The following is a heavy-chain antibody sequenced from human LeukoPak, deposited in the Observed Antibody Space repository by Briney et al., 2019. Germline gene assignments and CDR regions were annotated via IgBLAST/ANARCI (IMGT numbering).Heavy chain of an antibody. J-gene: IGHJ4*02. CDR1: GGSISSSSYY. D-gene: IGHD2-15*01. Sequence: PSETLSLTCTVSGGSISSSSYYWGWIRQPPGKGLEWIGSIYHSGSTYYNPSLKSRVTISVDTSKNQFSLKLSSVTAADTAVYYCARVVAAGIALIDYWGQGTLVTVSS. V-gene: IGHV4-39*07. CDR3: ARVVAAGIALIDY. CDR2: IYHSGST.